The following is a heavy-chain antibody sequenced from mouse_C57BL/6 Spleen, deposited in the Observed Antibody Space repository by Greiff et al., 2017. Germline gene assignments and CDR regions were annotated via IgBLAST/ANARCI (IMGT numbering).Heavy chain of an antibody. V-gene: IGHV6-6*01. J-gene: IGHJ2*01. Sequence: EVMLVESGGGLVQPGGSMKLSCAASGFTFSDAWMDWVRQSPEKGLEWVAEIRNKANNHATYYAESVKGRFTISRDDSKSSVYLQMNSLRAEDTGIYYCTRHDTTVVARGFFDDWGQGTTLTVSS. CDR2: IRNKANNHAT. CDR1: GFTFSDAW. CDR3: TRHDTTVVARGFFDD. D-gene: IGHD1-1*01.